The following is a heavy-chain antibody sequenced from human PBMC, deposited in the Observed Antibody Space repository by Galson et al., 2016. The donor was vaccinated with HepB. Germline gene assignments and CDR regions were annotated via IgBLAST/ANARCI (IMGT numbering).Heavy chain of an antibody. CDR3: ASRTNGRFTH. CDR2: ITSNSNYI. Sequence: SLRLSCAASGFTFSISSMNWVRQAPGKGLEWVSPITSNSNYIYYADSVKGRFTISRDNAKNSLFLQMNSLRGEDTAVYYCASRTNGRFTHWGQGTLVTVSS. CDR1: GFTFSISS. V-gene: IGHV3-21*04. D-gene: IGHD1-26*01. J-gene: IGHJ5*02.